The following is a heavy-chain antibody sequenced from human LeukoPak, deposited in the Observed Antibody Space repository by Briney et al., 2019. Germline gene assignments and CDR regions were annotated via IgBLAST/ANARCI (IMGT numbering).Heavy chain of an antibody. Sequence: GASVKVSCKASGYTFTGYYMHSVRQAPGQGLEWMGWINPNSGVTNYAQKFQGRVTMTRATSITTAYMELSRLRSDDTTVYYCAGDTGAIVVVVAATPQFDYWGKGTVVTVFS. D-gene: IGHD2-15*01. CDR3: AGDTGAIVVVVAATPQFDY. V-gene: IGHV1-2*02. CDR2: INPNSGVT. J-gene: IGHJ4*02. CDR1: GYTFTGYY.